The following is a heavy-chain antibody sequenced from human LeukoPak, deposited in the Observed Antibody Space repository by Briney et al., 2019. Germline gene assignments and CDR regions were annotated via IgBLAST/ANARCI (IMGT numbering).Heavy chain of an antibody. D-gene: IGHD3-9*01. CDR1: GFTFSIYG. CDR3: AKEFHLYYDILTGYSPFDY. Sequence: GGSLRLSCAASGFTFSIYGMHWVRQAPGKGLEWVAVISYDGSNKYYADSVKGRFTISRDNSKNTLYLQMNSLRAEDTAVYYCAKEFHLYYDILTGYSPFDYWGQGTLVTVSS. CDR2: ISYDGSNK. V-gene: IGHV3-30*18. J-gene: IGHJ4*02.